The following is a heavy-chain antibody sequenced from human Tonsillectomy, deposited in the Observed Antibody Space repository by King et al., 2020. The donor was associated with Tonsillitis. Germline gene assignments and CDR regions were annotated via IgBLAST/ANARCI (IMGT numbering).Heavy chain of an antibody. V-gene: IGHV3-74*01. CDR2: IHSAGSST. CDR1: GFTFSGYW. D-gene: IGHD5-24*01. Sequence: VQLVESGGALIQPGGSLRLSCAASGFTFSGYWMHWVRQVPGKGLVWVSRIHSAGSSTNYADSVKGRFTISRDNAKNTLYLQMHSLRAEDTAVYYCARGDGNVDGAFDVWGQGTMVTVSS. CDR3: ARGDGNVDGAFDV. J-gene: IGHJ3*01.